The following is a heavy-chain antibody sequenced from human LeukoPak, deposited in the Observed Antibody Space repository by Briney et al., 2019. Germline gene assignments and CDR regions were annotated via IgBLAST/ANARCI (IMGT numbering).Heavy chain of an antibody. D-gene: IGHD3-10*01. J-gene: IGHJ4*02. CDR1: RFTFSSYA. CDR3: ARDRFGIRRDYFDY. CDR2: ISGSGGST. Sequence: SGGSLRLSCAASRFTFSSYAMSWVRQVPGKGLEWVSGISGSGGSTYYADSVKGRFTISRDSSKNTLYLQMNSLRAEDTAVYYCARDRFGIRRDYFDYWGQGTLVTVSS. V-gene: IGHV3-23*01.